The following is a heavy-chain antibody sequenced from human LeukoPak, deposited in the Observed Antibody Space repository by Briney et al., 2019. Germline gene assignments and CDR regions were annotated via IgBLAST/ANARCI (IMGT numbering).Heavy chain of an antibody. J-gene: IGHJ4*02. CDR3: ARVIMYYDSSGGTQNGY. Sequence: PSETLSLTCAVYGGSFSGYYWSWIRQPPGKGLEWIGEINHSGSTNYNPSLKSRVTISVDTSKNQFSLKLSSVTAADTAVYYCARVIMYYDSSGGTQNGYWGQGTLVTVSS. D-gene: IGHD3-22*01. V-gene: IGHV4-34*01. CDR2: INHSGST. CDR1: GGSFSGYY.